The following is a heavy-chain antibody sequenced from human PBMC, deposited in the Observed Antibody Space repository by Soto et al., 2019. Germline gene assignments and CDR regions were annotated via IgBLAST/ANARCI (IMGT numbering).Heavy chain of an antibody. Sequence: GGSLRLSCAASGFTFSSYGMHWVRQAPGKGLEWVAVIWYDGSNKYYADSVKGRFTISRDNSKNTLYLQMNSLRAEDTAVYYCARDLYAYCSGGSCYPTPDVWGQGTTVTVSS. J-gene: IGHJ6*02. V-gene: IGHV3-33*01. CDR3: ARDLYAYCSGGSCYPTPDV. CDR2: IWYDGSNK. D-gene: IGHD2-15*01. CDR1: GFTFSSYG.